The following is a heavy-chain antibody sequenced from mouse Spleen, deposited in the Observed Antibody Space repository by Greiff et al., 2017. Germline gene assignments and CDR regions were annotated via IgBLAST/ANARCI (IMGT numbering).Heavy chain of an antibody. CDR3: GNRYDGYWYFDV. V-gene: IGHV1-64*01. Sequence: QVQLQQPGAELVKPGASVKLSCKASGYTFTSYWMHWVKQRPGQGLEWIGMIHPNSGSTNYNEKFKSKATLTVDKSSSTAYMQLSSLTSEDSAVYYCGNRYDGYWYFDVWGAGTTVTVSS. D-gene: IGHD2-14*01. CDR1: GYTFTSYW. J-gene: IGHJ1*01. CDR2: IHPNSGST.